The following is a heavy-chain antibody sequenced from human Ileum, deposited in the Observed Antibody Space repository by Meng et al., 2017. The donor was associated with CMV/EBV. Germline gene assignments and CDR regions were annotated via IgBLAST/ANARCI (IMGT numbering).Heavy chain of an antibody. CDR2: ITGTGDRT. CDR1: RFSFSTYV. CDR3: VKGRVPSGSYYLDS. J-gene: IGHJ4*02. D-gene: IGHD1-26*01. V-gene: IGHV3-23*01. Sequence: SRFSFSTYVMSWARQAPGKGLEWVSAITGTGDRTYYADSVKGRFTISRDNSKNTLYLQMNRLTGDDTAIYYCVKGRVPSGSYYLDSWGQGALVTVSS.